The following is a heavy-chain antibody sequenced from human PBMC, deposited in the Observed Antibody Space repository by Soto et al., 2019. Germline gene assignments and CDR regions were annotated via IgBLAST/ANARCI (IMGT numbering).Heavy chain of an antibody. CDR3: GRLGVYPQPFDP. CDR2: IYYTGTT. CDR1: NSPISDFY. Sequence: SETLSLTCNVSNSPISDFYWSWFRQPPGQGLEWVGYIYYTGTTTYNPSLRSRVDISIDASKSQFSLDLRSVTAADTAVYYCGRLGVYPQPFDPGAQGALAPVPS. D-gene: IGHD2-8*01. J-gene: IGHJ5*02. V-gene: IGHV4-59*08.